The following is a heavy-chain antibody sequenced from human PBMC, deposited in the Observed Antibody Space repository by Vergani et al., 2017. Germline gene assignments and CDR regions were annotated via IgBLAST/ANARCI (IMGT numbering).Heavy chain of an antibody. Sequence: QVQLQQWGAGLLKPSETLSLTCAVYGGSFSGYYWSWIRQPPGKGLEWIGEINHSGSTNYNPSLKSRVTISVDTSKNQFSLKLSSVTAADTAVYYCARTYSSSWYGSWFDPGGRGTLVTVSS. V-gene: IGHV4-34*01. CDR1: GGSFSGYY. CDR2: INHSGST. D-gene: IGHD6-13*01. J-gene: IGHJ5*02. CDR3: ARTYSSSWYGSWFDP.